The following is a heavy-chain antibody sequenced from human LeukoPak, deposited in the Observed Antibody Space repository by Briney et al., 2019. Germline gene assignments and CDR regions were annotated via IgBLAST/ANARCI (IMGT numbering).Heavy chain of an antibody. CDR3: AREGAVWGEHYFDY. CDR2: ISWNSGSI. D-gene: IGHD7-27*01. CDR1: GFTFDDYA. V-gene: IGHV3-9*01. J-gene: IGHJ4*02. Sequence: PGRSLRLSCAASGFTFDDYAMHWVRQAPGKGLEWVSGISWNSGSIGYADSVKGRFTISRDNSKNTLYLQMNSLRAEDTAVYYCAREGAVWGEHYFDYWGQGTLVTVSS.